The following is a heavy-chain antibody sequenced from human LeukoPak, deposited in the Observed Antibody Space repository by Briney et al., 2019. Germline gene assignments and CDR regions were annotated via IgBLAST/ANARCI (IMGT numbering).Heavy chain of an antibody. CDR2: ISSSSYI. J-gene: IGHJ4*02. CDR3: ARGSGSYRDFDY. V-gene: IGHV3-21*01. Sequence: GGSLRLSCAASGFTFSSYSMNWVRQAPGKGLEWVSSISSSSYIYYADSVKGRFTISRDNAKNLLYLQMNSLRAEDTAVYYCARGSGSYRDFDYWGQGTLVTVSS. D-gene: IGHD3-10*01. CDR1: GFTFSSYS.